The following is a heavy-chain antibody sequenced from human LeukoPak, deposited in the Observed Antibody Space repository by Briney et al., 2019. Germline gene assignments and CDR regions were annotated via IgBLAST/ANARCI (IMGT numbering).Heavy chain of an antibody. CDR1: GFTFGSYA. Sequence: GGSLRLSCAASGFTFGSYAMSWVRQAPGKGLEWVSAISGSGGSTYYADSVKGRFTISRDNSKNTLYVQMNSLRAGDTAVYYCAKAVQVVGATSYFDYWGQGTLVTVSS. D-gene: IGHD1-26*01. V-gene: IGHV3-23*01. CDR3: AKAVQVVGATSYFDY. CDR2: ISGSGGST. J-gene: IGHJ4*02.